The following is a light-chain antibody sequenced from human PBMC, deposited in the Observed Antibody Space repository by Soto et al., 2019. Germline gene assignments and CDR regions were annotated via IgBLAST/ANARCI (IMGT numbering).Light chain of an antibody. CDR1: QSISSY. J-gene: IGKJ2*01. CDR3: QQSYSTLMYT. V-gene: IGKV1-39*01. Sequence: DIQMTQSPSSLSASVGDRVTITCRASQSISSYLNWYQQKPGIAPKLLIYAASSLQSGVPSRFSGSGSGTDFTLTISSLQPEDFATYYCQQSYSTLMYTFGQGTKLEIK. CDR2: AAS.